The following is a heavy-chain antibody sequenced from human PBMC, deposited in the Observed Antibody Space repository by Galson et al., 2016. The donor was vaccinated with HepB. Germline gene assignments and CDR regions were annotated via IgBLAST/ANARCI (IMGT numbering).Heavy chain of an antibody. CDR2: IYHSGST. CDR1: GDSISSSHW. CDR3: ARMNYDVLTGYYDSFDI. D-gene: IGHD3-9*01. V-gene: IGHV4-4*02. J-gene: IGHJ3*02. Sequence: SETLSLTCALSGDSISSSHWWSWVRQPPGKGLEWIGEIYHSGSTNYAPSLKSRVTISVDTSKNHFSLKVNSVAAADTAVYYCARMNYDVLTGYYDSFDIWGRGKMVTVSS.